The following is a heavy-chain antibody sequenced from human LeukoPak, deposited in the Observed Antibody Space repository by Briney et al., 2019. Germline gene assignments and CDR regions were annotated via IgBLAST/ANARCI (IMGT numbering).Heavy chain of an antibody. CDR2: IYPGDSDT. J-gene: IGHJ4*02. CDR3: ARALVGAATLYY. Sequence: GESLKISCKGSGYSFTTYWIACVRQMPGKGLEWMGVIYPGDSDTRYSPSFQGQVTLSADKSIRTAYLQWSSLKASDTAIYYCARALVGAATLYYWGQGTLLTVSS. V-gene: IGHV5-51*01. D-gene: IGHD1-26*01. CDR1: GYSFTTYW.